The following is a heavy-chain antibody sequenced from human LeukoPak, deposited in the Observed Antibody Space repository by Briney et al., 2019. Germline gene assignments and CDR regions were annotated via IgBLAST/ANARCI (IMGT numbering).Heavy chain of an antibody. V-gene: IGHV3-33*06. CDR2: IWYDGSNK. CDR1: GFTFSSYG. D-gene: IGHD3-22*01. J-gene: IGHJ4*02. CDR3: AKGSHYYDSSGYYILDY. Sequence: GGSLRLSCAASGFTFSSYGMHWVHQAPGKGLEWVAVIWYDGSNKYYADSVKGRFTISRDNSKNTLYLQMNSLRAEDTAVYYCAKGSHYYDSSGYYILDYWGQGTLVTVSS.